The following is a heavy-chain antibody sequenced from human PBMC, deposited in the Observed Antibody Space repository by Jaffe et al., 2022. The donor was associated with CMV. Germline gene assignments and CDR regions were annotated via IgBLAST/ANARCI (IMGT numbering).Heavy chain of an antibody. Sequence: QLQLQESGPGLVKPSETLSLTCTVSGGSISSSSYYWGWIRQPPGKGLEWIGSIYYSGSTYYNPSLKSRVTISVDTSKNQFSLKLSSVTAADTAVYYCAITAMAGAWFDPWGQGTLVTVSS. J-gene: IGHJ5*02. CDR2: IYYSGST. CDR3: AITAMAGAWFDP. CDR1: GGSISSSSYY. V-gene: IGHV4-39*01. D-gene: IGHD5-18*01.